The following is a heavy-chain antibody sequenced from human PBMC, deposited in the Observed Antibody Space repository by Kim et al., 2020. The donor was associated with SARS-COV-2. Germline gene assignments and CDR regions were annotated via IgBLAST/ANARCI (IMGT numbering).Heavy chain of an antibody. Sequence: TSYADCVKGRFTISGDNAKNTLDLQMKSLRAEDTAVYYCASAISGRYTGWGQGTLVTVSS. J-gene: IGHJ4*02. CDR3: ASAISGRYTG. CDR2: T. D-gene: IGHD1-26*01. V-gene: IGHV3-74*01.